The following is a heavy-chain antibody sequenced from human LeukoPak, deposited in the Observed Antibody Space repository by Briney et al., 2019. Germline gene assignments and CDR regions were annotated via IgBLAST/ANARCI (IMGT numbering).Heavy chain of an antibody. J-gene: IGHJ4*02. CDR2: ISSSSSYI. V-gene: IGHV3-21*01. Sequence: PGGSLRLSCAASGFTFSTYSMNWVRQAPEKGLEWVSSISSSSSYIYYADSVKGRFTISRDNAKNSVYLQMNSLRAEDTAVYYCARDGDIVVVPADLGYWGQGTLVTVSS. D-gene: IGHD2-2*01. CDR1: GFTFSTYS. CDR3: ARDGDIVVVPADLGY.